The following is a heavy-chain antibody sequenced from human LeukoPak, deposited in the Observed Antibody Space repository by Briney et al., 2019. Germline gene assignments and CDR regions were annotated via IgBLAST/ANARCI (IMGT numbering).Heavy chain of an antibody. D-gene: IGHD6-6*01. CDR1: GFTFSTYS. Sequence: GGSLRLSCAASGFTFSTYSMNWVRQAPGKGLEWVSSISSSSSYIYYEDSVKGRFTISRDNANNSLDLQMNRLRAEDAAVYYCAGAVGSSSSWGQGTLVTVSS. V-gene: IGHV3-21*01. CDR2: ISSSSSYI. J-gene: IGHJ5*02. CDR3: AGAVGSSSS.